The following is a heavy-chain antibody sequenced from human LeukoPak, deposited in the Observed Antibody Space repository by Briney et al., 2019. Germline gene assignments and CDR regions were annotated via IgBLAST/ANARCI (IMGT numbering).Heavy chain of an antibody. J-gene: IGHJ4*02. CDR1: EFTLRSYS. Sequence: GRSLRLSCTASEFTLRSYSMNWVRQAPGKGLEWVSYISGNSNTIYYAGSVKGRFTISRDNAKNSLYLQMNSLTDEDSAVYYCARNPGSYAFFDYWGQGTLVTVSS. CDR3: ARNPGSYAFFDY. V-gene: IGHV3-48*02. CDR2: ISGNSNTI. D-gene: IGHD1-26*01.